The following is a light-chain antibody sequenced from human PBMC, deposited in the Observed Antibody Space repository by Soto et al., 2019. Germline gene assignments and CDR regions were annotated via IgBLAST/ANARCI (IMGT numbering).Light chain of an antibody. V-gene: IGKV1-5*03. CDR1: QSISIW. CDR2: KAS. J-gene: IGKJ1*01. CDR3: QQYNSYSWT. Sequence: DIQMTQSPSTLSASVGDRVTITCRASQSISIWLAWYQQKPGKAPNLLIYKASSLESGVPSRFSGSGSGTEFTLTISSLQPDDFAPYYCQQYNSYSWTFGQGTKVEIK.